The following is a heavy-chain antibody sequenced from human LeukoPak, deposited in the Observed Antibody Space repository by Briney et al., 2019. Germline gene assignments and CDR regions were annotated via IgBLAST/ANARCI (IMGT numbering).Heavy chain of an antibody. Sequence: GGSLRLSCAASGFTFSSYSMNWVRQAPGKGLEWVSVISSTGNTKYYAESVKGRFTVSRDNAKNSVYLQMNSLRAEDTAVYYCVRGPYSSDWYGDSWGQGTLVTVSS. CDR2: ISSTGNTK. D-gene: IGHD6-19*01. J-gene: IGHJ4*02. V-gene: IGHV3-48*04. CDR1: GFTFSSYS. CDR3: VRGPYSSDWYGDS.